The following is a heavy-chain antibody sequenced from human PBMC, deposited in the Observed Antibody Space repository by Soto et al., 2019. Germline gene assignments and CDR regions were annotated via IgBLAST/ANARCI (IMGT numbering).Heavy chain of an antibody. CDR1: GYSFTSYW. CDR3: ARVGYYDFWSGPVDWFDP. V-gene: IGHV5-51*01. J-gene: IGHJ5*02. CDR2: IYPCDSDT. D-gene: IGHD3-3*01. Sequence: GESLKISCKGSGYSFTSYWIGWVRQMPGKGLEWMGIIYPCDSDTRYSPSFQGQVTISADKSISTAYLQWSSLKASDTAMYYCARVGYYDFWSGPVDWFDPWGQGTLVTVSS.